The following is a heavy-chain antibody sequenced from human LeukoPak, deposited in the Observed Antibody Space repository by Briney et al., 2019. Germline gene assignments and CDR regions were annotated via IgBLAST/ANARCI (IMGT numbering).Heavy chain of an antibody. D-gene: IGHD3-22*01. J-gene: IGHJ4*02. CDR1: GGSISSGGYY. V-gene: IGHV4-31*03. CDR2: IYYSGST. CDR3: ARADYYDSSGYFPD. Sequence: SETLSLTCTVSGGSISSGGYYWSWIRQHPGKGLEWIGYIYYSGSTYHNPSLKSRITISVDTSKNQFSLKLSSVTAADTAVYYCARADYYDSSGYFPDWGQGTLVTVSS.